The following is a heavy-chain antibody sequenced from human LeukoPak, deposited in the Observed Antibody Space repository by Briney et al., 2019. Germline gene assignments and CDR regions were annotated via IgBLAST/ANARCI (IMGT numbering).Heavy chain of an antibody. V-gene: IGHV4-34*01. CDR3: ARGKRVLWFGEPHYFDY. CDR1: GGSFSGYY. Sequence: PSETLSLTCAVYGGSFSGYYWSWIRQPPGKGLEWIGEINHSGSTNYNPSLKSRVTISVDTSKNQFSLKLSSVTAADTAVYYCARGKRVLWFGEPHYFDYWGQGTLVTVSS. J-gene: IGHJ4*02. D-gene: IGHD3-10*01. CDR2: INHSGST.